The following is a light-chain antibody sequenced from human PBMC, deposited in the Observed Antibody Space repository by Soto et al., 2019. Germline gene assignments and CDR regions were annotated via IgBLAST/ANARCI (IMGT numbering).Light chain of an antibody. Sequence: IHMTQSQSSLSASVRDRFTITSLASQPIRDLLAWYQQKPGKVPKLLIYGTSTLQSGVPSRFSGSGSGTDFTLIIDGLQSEDVATYYCQNYALEPITFGQGTLPEVK. J-gene: IGKJ5*01. CDR1: QPIRDL. CDR3: QNYALEPIT. CDR2: GTS. V-gene: IGKV1-27*01.